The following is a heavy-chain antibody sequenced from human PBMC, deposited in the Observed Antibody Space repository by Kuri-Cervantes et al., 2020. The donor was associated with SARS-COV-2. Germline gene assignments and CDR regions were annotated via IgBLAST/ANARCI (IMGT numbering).Heavy chain of an antibody. D-gene: IGHD3-22*01. Sequence: SETLSLTCTVSGGSTSSSSYYWGWIRQPPGKGLEWIGYIYYSGSTYYNPSLKSRVTISVDTSKNQFSLKLSSVTAADTAVYYCARVGLWAERSGYYYYFDYWGQGTLVTVSS. V-gene: IGHV4-30-4*08. CDR2: IYYSGST. CDR1: GGSTSSSSYY. J-gene: IGHJ4*02. CDR3: ARVGLWAERSGYYYYFDY.